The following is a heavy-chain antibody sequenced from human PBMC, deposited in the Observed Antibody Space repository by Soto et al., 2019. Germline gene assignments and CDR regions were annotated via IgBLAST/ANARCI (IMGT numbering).Heavy chain of an antibody. J-gene: IGHJ6*03. CDR3: ARLLGYSSGWAGVVDYNYYIDF. D-gene: IGHD6-19*01. CDR2: IYYSGST. V-gene: IGHV4-59*08. Sequence: SETLSLTCTVSGGSISSYYWSWIRQPPGKGLEWIGYIYYSGSTNYNPSLKSRVTISVDTSKNQFSLKLSSVTAADTAVYYCARLLGYSSGWAGVVDYNYYIDFRAQGTTVPVS. CDR1: GGSISSYY.